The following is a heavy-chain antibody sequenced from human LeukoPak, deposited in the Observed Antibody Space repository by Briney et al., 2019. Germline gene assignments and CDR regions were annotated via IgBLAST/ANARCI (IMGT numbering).Heavy chain of an antibody. D-gene: IGHD3-16*01. CDR1: GFTFSSSW. J-gene: IGHJ6*04. CDR2: ITRDGSST. CDR3: ARDPGYESWSPFWGGMDV. V-gene: IGHV3-74*01. Sequence: GGSLRLSCAAAGFTFSSSWMHWVRQAPGKGLVWVSRITRDGSSTTYADSVKGRFTTSRDNAKNTLYLQMDSLRDDDTAVYYCARDPGYESWSPFWGGMDVWGNGTTVIVSS.